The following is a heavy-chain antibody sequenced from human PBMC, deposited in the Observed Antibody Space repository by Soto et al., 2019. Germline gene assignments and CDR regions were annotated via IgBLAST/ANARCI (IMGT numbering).Heavy chain of an antibody. V-gene: IGHV5-51*01. D-gene: IGHD2-15*01. CDR2: IYPGDSDT. CDR3: ARTDCSGGSCYRPYYMDV. Sequence: GESLKISCKGSGYSFTSYWIGWVRQMPGKGLEWMGIIYPGDSDTRYSPSFQGQVIISADKSISTAYLQWSSLKASDTAMYYCARTDCSGGSCYRPYYMDVWGKGTTVTVSS. J-gene: IGHJ6*03. CDR1: GYSFTSYW.